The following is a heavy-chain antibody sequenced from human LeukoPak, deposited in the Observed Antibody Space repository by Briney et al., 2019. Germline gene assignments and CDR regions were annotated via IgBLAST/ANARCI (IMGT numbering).Heavy chain of an antibody. CDR2: IISSGSYI. V-gene: IGHV3-21*01. J-gene: IGHJ1*01. Sequence: GGSLRLSCAASGFTFSSNSMNWVRPAPGKGLEWVSSIISSGSYINYATSMKGRFTISTDHAKNSQYLQINSQIAEEPGVYDCTRAQQLNLQGPHNWGQGTLVTVSS. CDR3: TRAQQLNLQGPHN. CDR1: GFTFSSNS. D-gene: IGHD6-13*01.